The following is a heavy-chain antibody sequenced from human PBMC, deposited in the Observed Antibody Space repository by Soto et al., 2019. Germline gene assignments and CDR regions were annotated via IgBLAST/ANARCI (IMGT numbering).Heavy chain of an antibody. CDR2: IYYSVST. D-gene: IGHD5-12*01. CDR3: ARELVSGIVATNYYGMDV. CDR1: GGSISIYY. Sequence: PSEPLSLTCTVVGGSISIYYGSWIRHPPGKGLEWIGYIYYSVSTYYNPSLKSRVTISVDTSKNQFSLKLSSVTAADTAVYYCARELVSGIVATNYYGMDVWGQGTTVTVS. J-gene: IGHJ6*02. V-gene: IGHV4-59*12.